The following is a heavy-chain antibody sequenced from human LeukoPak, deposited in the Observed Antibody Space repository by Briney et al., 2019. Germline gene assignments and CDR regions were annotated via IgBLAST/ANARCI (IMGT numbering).Heavy chain of an antibody. V-gene: IGHV3-21*01. CDR1: GFTFSSYS. D-gene: IGHD6-6*01. CDR2: ISSSSSYI. CDR3: ARELYEYSSPGGFDY. Sequence: PGGSLRLSCAASGFTFSSYSMNWVRQAPGKGLEWVSSISSSSSYIYYADSVKGRFTISRDNAKNSLYLQMNSLRAEDTAVYYCARELYEYSSPGGFDYWGQGTLVTVSS. J-gene: IGHJ4*02.